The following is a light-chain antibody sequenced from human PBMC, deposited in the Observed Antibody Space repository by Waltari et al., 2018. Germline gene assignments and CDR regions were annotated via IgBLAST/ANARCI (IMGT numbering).Light chain of an antibody. CDR2: SNN. V-gene: IGLV1-44*01. Sequence: QSVLTQPPSASGTPGQRVTISCSDSSSNIGSTTVNWYQQLPGTAPKLLIYSNNQRPSGVPDRFSGSKSGTSASLAISGLQSEDEADYYCAAWDDSLNGVVFGGGTKLTVL. J-gene: IGLJ2*01. CDR3: AAWDDSLNGVV. CDR1: SSNIGSTT.